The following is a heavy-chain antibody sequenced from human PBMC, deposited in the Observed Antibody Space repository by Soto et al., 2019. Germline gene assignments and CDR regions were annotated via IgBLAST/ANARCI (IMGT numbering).Heavy chain of an antibody. CDR2: INHSGST. CDR3: ARPNGYYGSGSYHPFDY. D-gene: IGHD3-10*01. J-gene: IGHJ4*02. Sequence: SLTFAVYGGSFSGYYWSWIRQPPGKGLEWIGEINHSGSTNYNPSLKSRVTISVDTSKNQFSLKLSSVTAADTAVYYCARPNGYYGSGSYHPFDYWGQGTLVTVSS. CDR1: GGSFSGYY. V-gene: IGHV4-34*01.